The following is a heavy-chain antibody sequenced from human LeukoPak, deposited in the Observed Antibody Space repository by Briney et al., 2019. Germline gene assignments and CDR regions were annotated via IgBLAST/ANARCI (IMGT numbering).Heavy chain of an antibody. D-gene: IGHD2-2*01. CDR3: AKDLGYCSSTSCPQTDY. CDR2: ISGSGGST. Sequence: GGSLRLSRAASGFTFSSYAMSWVRQAPGKGLEWVSAISGSGGSTYYADSVKGRFTISRDNSKNTLYLQMNSLRAEDTAVYYCAKDLGYCSSTSCPQTDYWGQGTLVTVSS. J-gene: IGHJ4*02. CDR1: GFTFSSYA. V-gene: IGHV3-23*01.